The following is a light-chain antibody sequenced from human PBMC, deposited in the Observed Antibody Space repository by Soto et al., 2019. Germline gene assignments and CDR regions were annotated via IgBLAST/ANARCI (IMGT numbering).Light chain of an antibody. V-gene: IGKV3-15*01. Sequence: EIEMTQSPATLSVSPGERATLSCRASQSVSTNLAWYQQKPGQAPRHLIYGASTRAPGIPARFSGSGSGTEFTLTVSSLQSEDFALYYCQQYNHLPPLLTFGGGTKVEVK. CDR3: QQYNHLPPLLT. J-gene: IGKJ4*01. CDR1: QSVSTN. CDR2: GAS.